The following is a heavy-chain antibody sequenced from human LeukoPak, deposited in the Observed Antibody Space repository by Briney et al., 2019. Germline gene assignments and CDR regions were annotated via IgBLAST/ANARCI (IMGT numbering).Heavy chain of an antibody. J-gene: IGHJ4*02. D-gene: IGHD2-8*02. CDR1: GFTFSSYW. Sequence: GGSLRLSCAASGFTFSSYWMSWVRQAPGKGLEWVANIKQDGSEKYYVDSVKGRFTISRDNSKNTLYLQMNSLRAEDTAVYYCAKGVLGPDYWGQGTLVTVSS. V-gene: IGHV3-7*03. CDR3: AKGVLGPDY. CDR2: IKQDGSEK.